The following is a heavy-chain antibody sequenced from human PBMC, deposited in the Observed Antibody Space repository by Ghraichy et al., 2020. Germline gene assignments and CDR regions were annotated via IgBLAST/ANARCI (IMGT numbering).Heavy chain of an antibody. CDR1: GFTVSSNY. J-gene: IGHJ1*01. CDR2: IHSGGST. V-gene: IGHV3-66*01. CDR3: ARDGDQRSFQY. Sequence: LSLTCAASGFTVSSNYMSWVRQAPGKGLEWVSVIHSGGSTYYADSVKGRFSISRDNSKNTLYLQMNSVRVEDTVVYHCARDGDQRSFQYWGQGTLVTVSS. D-gene: IGHD2-21*01.